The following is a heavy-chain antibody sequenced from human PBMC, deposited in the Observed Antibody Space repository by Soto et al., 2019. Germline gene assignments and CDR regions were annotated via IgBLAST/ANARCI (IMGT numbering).Heavy chain of an antibody. CDR2: ISYDGSNK. Sequence: GGSMRLSCAASGFTFSSYGMHWVRQAPGKRLERVAVISYDGSNKYYADSVKGRFTISRDNSKNTLYLQMNSLRAEDTAVYYCVKDQGDYDIFTGYSDQGILVTVSS. J-gene: IGHJ4*02. V-gene: IGHV3-30*18. CDR1: GFTFSSYG. CDR3: VKDQGDYDIFTGY. D-gene: IGHD3-9*01.